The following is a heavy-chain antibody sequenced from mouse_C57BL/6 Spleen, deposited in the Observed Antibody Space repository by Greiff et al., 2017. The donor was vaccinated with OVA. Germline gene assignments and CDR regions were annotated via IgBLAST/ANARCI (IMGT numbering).Heavy chain of an antibody. D-gene: IGHD2-4*01. CDR2: ISDGGSYT. Sequence: EVKFVESGGGLVKPGGSLKLSCAASGFTFSSYAMSWVRQTPEKRLEWVATISDGGSYTYYPDNVKGRFTISRDNAKNNLYLQMSHLKSEDTAMYYCARGEGYDYRENAMDYWGQGTSVTVSS. J-gene: IGHJ4*01. V-gene: IGHV5-4*03. CDR1: GFTFSSYA. CDR3: ARGEGYDYRENAMDY.